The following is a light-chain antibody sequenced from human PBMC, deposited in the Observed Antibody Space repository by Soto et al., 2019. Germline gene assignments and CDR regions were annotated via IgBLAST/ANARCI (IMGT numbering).Light chain of an antibody. Sequence: QSVLTQPASVSGSPGQSITMSCTGTSSDVGTFNLVSWYQQHPGKAPKVIIYEVRKRPSGVSNRFSGSKSGNTASLTISGLQTEDEADYYCCSYAGNSTLTFGGGTKVTVL. CDR2: EVR. CDR3: CSYAGNSTLT. CDR1: SSDVGTFNL. J-gene: IGLJ2*01. V-gene: IGLV2-23*02.